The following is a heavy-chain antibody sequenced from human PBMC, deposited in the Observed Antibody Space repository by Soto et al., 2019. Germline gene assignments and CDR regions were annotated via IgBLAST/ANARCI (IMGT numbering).Heavy chain of an antibody. J-gene: IGHJ5*02. Sequence: PSETLSLTCAVSGGSISSGGHYWSWIRQHPGKGLEFMGYISYSGTTYYNPSLKSRLTLLIDTSENQFSLKLRSVTAADTAVYYCAAAHIGVAVPNWCDPWGQGTLVTVSS. CDR2: ISYSGTT. CDR1: GGSISSGGHY. CDR3: AAAHIGVAVPNWCDP. V-gene: IGHV4-31*11. D-gene: IGHD6-19*01.